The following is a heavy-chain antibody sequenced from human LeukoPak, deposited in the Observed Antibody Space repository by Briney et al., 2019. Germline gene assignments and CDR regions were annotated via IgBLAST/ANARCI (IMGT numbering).Heavy chain of an antibody. CDR1: GGTFSSYA. J-gene: IGHJ4*02. V-gene: IGHV1-69*04. CDR2: IIPILGIA. Sequence: GASVKVSCKASGGTFSSYAISWVRQAPGQGLEWMGRIIPILGIANYAQKFQGRVTITADKSTSTAYMELSSLRSEDTAVYYCARDLGPHYYDSSGYYGTTLDYWGQGTLVTVSS. CDR3: ARDLGPHYYDSSGYYGTTLDY. D-gene: IGHD3-22*01.